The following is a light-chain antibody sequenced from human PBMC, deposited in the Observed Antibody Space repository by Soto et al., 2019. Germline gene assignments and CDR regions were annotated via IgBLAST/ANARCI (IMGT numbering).Light chain of an antibody. J-gene: IGKJ1*01. CDR1: QSLVYSDGNTY. CDR2: KVS. Sequence: DVVMTQSPLSLPVILGQPASISCRSSQSLVYSDGNTYLNWFQQSPGQSPRRLIYKVSNRDSGVPDRFSGGGSDTEFTLKITRVEAEDVGIYYCMQGTHWPPTFGQGSKVEIQ. V-gene: IGKV2-30*01. CDR3: MQGTHWPPT.